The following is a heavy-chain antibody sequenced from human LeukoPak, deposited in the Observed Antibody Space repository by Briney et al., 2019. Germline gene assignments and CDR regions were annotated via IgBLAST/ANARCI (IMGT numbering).Heavy chain of an antibody. V-gene: IGHV3-66*01. CDR1: GFTVSSNY. CDR3: ARDMSYGGVYCDRSGIV. Sequence: GGSLRLSCAASGFTVSSNYMSWVRQAPGKGLEWDSVIYSGGSTYYADSVKGRFTISRDNSKNTLSLQTNSMRAEEPAVYYCARDMSYGGVYCDRSGIVWGQGNLVTVS. J-gene: IGHJ4*02. CDR2: IYSGGST. D-gene: IGHD3-22*01.